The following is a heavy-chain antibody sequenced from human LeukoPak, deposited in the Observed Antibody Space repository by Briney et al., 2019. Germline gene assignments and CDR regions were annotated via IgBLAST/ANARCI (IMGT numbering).Heavy chain of an antibody. CDR3: AKVPYCGGDCYFPFDY. J-gene: IGHJ4*02. D-gene: IGHD2-21*01. CDR2: ISGSGGST. Sequence: GGSLRLACAASGFTFSSYAMSWVRQAPGKGLEWVSAISGSGGSTYYADSVKGRFTISRDNSKNTLYLQMNSLRAEDTAVYYCAKVPYCGGDCYFPFDYWGQGTLVTVSS. V-gene: IGHV3-23*01. CDR1: GFTFSSYA.